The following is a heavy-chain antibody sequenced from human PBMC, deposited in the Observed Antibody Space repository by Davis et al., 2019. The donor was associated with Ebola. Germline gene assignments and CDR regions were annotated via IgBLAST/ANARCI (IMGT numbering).Heavy chain of an antibody. Sequence: ASVKVSCKASGYTFTNYYMHWVRQAPGQGLGWMGMINPNDGRTIYAQKFPGRVTVTRDTSTTTVYMDLSSLRSEDTALYYCTTPGGQDSGYDVFDIWGQGTMVTVSS. CDR3: TTPGGQDSGYDVFDI. D-gene: IGHD5-12*01. V-gene: IGHV1-46*03. CDR2: INPNDGRT. J-gene: IGHJ3*02. CDR1: GYTFTNYY.